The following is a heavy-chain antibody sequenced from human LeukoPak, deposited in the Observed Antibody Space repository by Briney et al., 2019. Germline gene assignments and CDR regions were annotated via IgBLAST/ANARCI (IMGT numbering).Heavy chain of an antibody. CDR3: ARESPGNGSGLKYFQH. CDR1: GGPISSGSYY. CDR2: IYTSGST. V-gene: IGHV4-61*02. Sequence: SETLSLTCTVSGGPISSGSYYWSWIRQPAGKGLEWIGRIYTSGSTNYNPSLKSRVTISVDTSKNQFSLKLSSVTAADTAVYYCARESPGNGSGLKYFQHWGQGTLVTVSS. J-gene: IGHJ1*01. D-gene: IGHD2-15*01.